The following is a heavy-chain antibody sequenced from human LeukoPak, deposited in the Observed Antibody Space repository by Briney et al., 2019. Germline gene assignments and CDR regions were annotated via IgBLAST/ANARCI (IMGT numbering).Heavy chain of an antibody. CDR1: GGSISSGDYY. CDR3: ARVLVPAAIWGFRWFDP. D-gene: IGHD2-2*02. V-gene: IGHV4-30-4*08. CDR2: IYYSGGT. Sequence: SSETLSLTCTVSGGSISSGDYYWSWIRQSPGKGLEWIGYIYYSGGTYYNPSLKSRVTISVDTSKNQFSLKLSSVTAADTAVYYCARVLVPAAIWGFRWFDPWGQGTLVTVSS. J-gene: IGHJ5*02.